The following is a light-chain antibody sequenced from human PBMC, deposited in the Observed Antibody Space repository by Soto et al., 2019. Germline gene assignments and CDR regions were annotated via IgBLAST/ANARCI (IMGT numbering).Light chain of an antibody. Sequence: EIVLTQSPDTLSLSPGERATLSCRASQRVSASYLAWYQHKPGQAPRLLIYGASSRATGIPDRFSGSGSGTDFTLTINRLEPEDFAVYYCHQYGSSPLYTFGQGTKLEI. J-gene: IGKJ2*01. V-gene: IGKV3-20*01. CDR3: HQYGSSPLYT. CDR1: QRVSASY. CDR2: GAS.